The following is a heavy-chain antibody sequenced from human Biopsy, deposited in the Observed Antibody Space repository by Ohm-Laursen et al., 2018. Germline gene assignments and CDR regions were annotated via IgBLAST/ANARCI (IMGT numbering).Heavy chain of an antibody. CDR2: INSNGGTT. J-gene: IGHJ6*02. CDR1: GFTFSIYA. CDR3: ARGNSENNYYFAMDV. Sequence: SLRISCAASGFTFSIYAIHWVRQAPGQGLEHVAAINSNGGTTYYVNSVKGRFTISRDNSKNTVSLQMGSLRSEDMAVYYCARGNSENNYYFAMDVWGQGTTVTVSS. D-gene: IGHD1-26*01. V-gene: IGHV3-64*01.